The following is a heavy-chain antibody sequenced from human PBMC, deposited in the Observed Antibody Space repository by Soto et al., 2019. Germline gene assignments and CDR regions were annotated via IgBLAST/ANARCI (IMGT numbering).Heavy chain of an antibody. CDR1: GFTFSNYW. J-gene: IGHJ3*02. Sequence: EVQLVESGGGLVQPGGSQRLSCAASGFTFSNYWMTWVRQAPGKGLEWVANIKHDGSGKFYVDSVKGRFTISRDNAKNSLLLQMTSLIAEATAVFYCARSRDKWALGIWGQGTMVTVSS. V-gene: IGHV3-7*01. D-gene: IGHD2-21*01. CDR2: IKHDGSGK. CDR3: ARSRDKWALGI.